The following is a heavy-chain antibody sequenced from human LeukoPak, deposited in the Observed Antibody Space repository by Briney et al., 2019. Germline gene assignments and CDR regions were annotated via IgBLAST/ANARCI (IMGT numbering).Heavy chain of an antibody. V-gene: IGHV3-30-3*01. Sequence: PGGSLRLSCAASGFTFSSYAMRWVRQAPGKGLEWVAVISYDGSNKYYADSVKGRFTISRDNSKNTLYLQMNSLRAEDTAGYYCARDLDDSSGYYWGQGTLVTVSS. CDR2: ISYDGSNK. J-gene: IGHJ4*02. CDR3: ARDLDDSSGYY. CDR1: GFTFSSYA. D-gene: IGHD3-22*01.